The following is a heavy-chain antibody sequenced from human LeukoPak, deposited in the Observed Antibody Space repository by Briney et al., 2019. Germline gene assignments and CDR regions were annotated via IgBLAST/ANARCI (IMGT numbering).Heavy chain of an antibody. Sequence: ASVKVSCKVSGYTLTELSMHWVRQAPGKGLEWMGGFDPEDGETIYAQKFQGRVTMTEDTSTDTAYMGLSSLRSEDTAVYYCATDLGSYYARDYWGQGTLVTVSS. J-gene: IGHJ4*02. V-gene: IGHV1-24*01. CDR3: ATDLGSYYARDY. CDR1: GYTLTELS. CDR2: FDPEDGET. D-gene: IGHD1-26*01.